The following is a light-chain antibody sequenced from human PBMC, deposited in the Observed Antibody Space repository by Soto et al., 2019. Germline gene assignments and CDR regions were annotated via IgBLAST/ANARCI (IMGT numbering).Light chain of an antibody. Sequence: QLVLTQPPSASGTPGQTVTMSCSGSSSNIGSEYVYWYQQFPGTAPRLLIYNNNRRPSGVPDRFSGSKSGTSASLAISGLRYEDEADYYCAAWDGSVTGVFGGGTKLTVL. CDR3: AAWDGSVTGV. V-gene: IGLV1-47*01. CDR1: SSNIGSEY. J-gene: IGLJ3*02. CDR2: NNN.